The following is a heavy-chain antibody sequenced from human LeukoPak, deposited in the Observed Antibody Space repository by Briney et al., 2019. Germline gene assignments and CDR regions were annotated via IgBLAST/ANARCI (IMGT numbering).Heavy chain of an antibody. V-gene: IGHV3-66*01. CDR1: GFTVSSNY. Sequence: GSLRLSCAASGFTVSSNYMSWVRQAPGKGLEWVSVIYSGGSTYYADSVKGRFTISRAKNTLYLQMNSLRAEDTAVYYCARGKDSGSYLIGFVYWGQGTLVTVSS. J-gene: IGHJ4*02. CDR3: ARGKDSGSYLIGFVY. D-gene: IGHD1-26*01. CDR2: IYSGGST.